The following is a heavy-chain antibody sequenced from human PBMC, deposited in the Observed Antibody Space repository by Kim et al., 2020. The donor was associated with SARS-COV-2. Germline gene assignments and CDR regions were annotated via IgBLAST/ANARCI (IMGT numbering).Heavy chain of an antibody. D-gene: IGHD3-22*01. Sequence: LTGRVTKSVDTSKNQFSLKRSSVTAADTAVYYCARGDYDSSGYLPYFDYWGQGTLVTVSS. CDR3: ARGDYDSSGYLPYFDY. V-gene: IGHV4-59*09. J-gene: IGHJ4*02.